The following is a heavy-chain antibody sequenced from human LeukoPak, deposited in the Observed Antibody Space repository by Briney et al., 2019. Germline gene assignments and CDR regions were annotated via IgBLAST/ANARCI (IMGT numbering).Heavy chain of an antibody. Sequence: ASVKVSCKASGYTFTSYGISWVRQAPGQGLEWMGWINPNSGGTNYAQKFQGRVTMTRDTSISTAYMELSRLRSDDTAVYYCVVIVATPTPRGDWGQGTLVTVSS. D-gene: IGHD5-12*01. V-gene: IGHV1-2*02. CDR3: VVIVATPTPRGD. J-gene: IGHJ4*02. CDR1: GYTFTSYG. CDR2: INPNSGGT.